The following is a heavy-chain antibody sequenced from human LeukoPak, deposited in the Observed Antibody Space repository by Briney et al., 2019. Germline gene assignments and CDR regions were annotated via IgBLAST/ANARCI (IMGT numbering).Heavy chain of an antibody. CDR3: ARVVTWGTYWGKGYFDY. D-gene: IGHD3-16*01. Sequence: SETLSLTCTVSGYSIRIGYYWGWIRQPPGKGLEWIGSIYQSGSTYYNPSLMSRVTISIDTSKNQFSLKLSSVTAADTAVYYCARVVTWGTYWGKGYFDYWGQGTLVTVSS. J-gene: IGHJ4*02. V-gene: IGHV4-38-2*02. CDR2: IYQSGST. CDR1: GYSIRIGYY.